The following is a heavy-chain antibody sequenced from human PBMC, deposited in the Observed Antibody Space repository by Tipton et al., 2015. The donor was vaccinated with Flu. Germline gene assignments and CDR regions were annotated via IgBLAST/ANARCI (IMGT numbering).Heavy chain of an antibody. V-gene: IGHV4-38-2*01. D-gene: IGHD2-15*01. CDR1: GYSISSGYY. J-gene: IGHJ5*02. Sequence: TLSLTCAVSGYSISSGYYWGWIRQPPGKGLEWIGSIYHSGSTYYNPSLKSRVTISVDTSKNQFSLKLSSVTAADTAVYYCARRYCSGGSCVTGWFAPWGHVTLVYVSS. CDR3: ARRYCSGGSCVTGWFAP. CDR2: IYHSGST.